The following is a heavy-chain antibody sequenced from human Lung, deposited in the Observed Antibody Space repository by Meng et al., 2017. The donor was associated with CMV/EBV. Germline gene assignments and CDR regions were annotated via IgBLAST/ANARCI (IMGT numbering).Heavy chain of an antibody. D-gene: IGHD5-24*01. CDR2: INQDGSQS. Sequence: SCAASGFSLSNYWMTWVRQAPGKALEWVANINQDGSQSYYVDSVRGRFTITGDNGGNSLYLQMNSLGGDDTAVYYCARDPNEDGGVTLDNWGQGIXVTVSS. J-gene: IGHJ4*02. V-gene: IGHV3-7*01. CDR1: GFSLSNYW. CDR3: ARDPNEDGGVTLDN.